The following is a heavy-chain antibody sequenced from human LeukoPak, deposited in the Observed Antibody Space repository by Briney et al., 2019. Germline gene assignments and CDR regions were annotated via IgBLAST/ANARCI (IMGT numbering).Heavy chain of an antibody. Sequence: GGSLRLSCAASGFTFSSYGMHWVRQAPGKGLEWVGVISYDGSNKYYADSAKGRFTISRDNSKNTLYLQMSSLRAEDTAVYYCAKDSYSRGWYSPFDYWGQGTLVTVSS. J-gene: IGHJ4*02. D-gene: IGHD6-13*01. CDR1: GFTFSSYG. V-gene: IGHV3-30*18. CDR2: ISYDGSNK. CDR3: AKDSYSRGWYSPFDY.